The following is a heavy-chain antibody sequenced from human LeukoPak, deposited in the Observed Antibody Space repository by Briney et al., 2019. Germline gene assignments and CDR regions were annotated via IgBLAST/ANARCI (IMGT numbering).Heavy chain of an antibody. D-gene: IGHD6-13*01. Sequence: KPGGTLRLSCAASGFTFSDYYESWIRQAPGKGLEWLSYISSSGSSIYYADSVKGRFTISRDNAKNSLYLQVNSLRAEDTAVYYCASASSHRIAAGGDYWGQGTLVTVSS. CDR2: ISSSGSSI. V-gene: IGHV3-11*04. CDR3: ASASSHRIAAGGDY. J-gene: IGHJ4*02. CDR1: GFTFSDYY.